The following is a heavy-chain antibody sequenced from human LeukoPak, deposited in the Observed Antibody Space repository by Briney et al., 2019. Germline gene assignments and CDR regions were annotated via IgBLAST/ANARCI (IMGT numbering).Heavy chain of an antibody. D-gene: IGHD3-9*01. Sequence: GGSLRLSCAASGFTFSSYAMSWVRQAPGKGLEWVSAISGSGGSTYYADSVKGRFTISRDNSKNTLYLQMNSLRAEDTAVYYCAKDRAKSYYDILTGYYTPYYYGMDVWGQGTTVTVSS. CDR3: AKDRAKSYYDILTGYYTPYYYGMDV. CDR2: ISGSGGST. J-gene: IGHJ6*02. CDR1: GFTFSSYA. V-gene: IGHV3-23*01.